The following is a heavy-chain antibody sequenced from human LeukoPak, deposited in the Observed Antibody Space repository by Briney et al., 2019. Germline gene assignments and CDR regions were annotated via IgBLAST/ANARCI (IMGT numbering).Heavy chain of an antibody. D-gene: IGHD3-10*01. CDR2: INHSGST. Sequence: SETLPLTCAVYGGSFSGYYWSWIRQPPGKGLEWIGEINHSGSTNYNPSLKSRVTISVDTSKNQFSLKLSSVTAADTAVYYCARDQEITMVRGVIIIPGSFDYWGQGTLVTVSS. J-gene: IGHJ4*02. CDR1: GGSFSGYY. V-gene: IGHV4-34*01. CDR3: ARDQEITMVRGVIIIPGSFDY.